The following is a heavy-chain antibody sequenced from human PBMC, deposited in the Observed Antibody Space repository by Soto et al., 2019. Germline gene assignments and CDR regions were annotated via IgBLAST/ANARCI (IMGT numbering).Heavy chain of an antibody. J-gene: IGHJ4*02. CDR2: INWNGGST. Sequence: GGSLRLSCAASGFTFDDYGMSWVRQAPGKGLEWVSGINWNGGSTGYADSVKGRFTISRDNAKNSLYLQMNSLRAEDTALYYCARDVVGYYGSGSESAYFDYWGQGTLVTVSS. V-gene: IGHV3-20*04. CDR1: GFTFDDYG. CDR3: ARDVVGYYGSGSESAYFDY. D-gene: IGHD3-10*01.